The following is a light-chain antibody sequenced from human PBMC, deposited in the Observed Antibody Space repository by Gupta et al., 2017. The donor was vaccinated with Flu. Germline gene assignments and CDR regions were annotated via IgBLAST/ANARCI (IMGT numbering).Light chain of an antibody. Sequence: IVLTQSPGTLPLSPGGRATLSCRASQSLTRSCLGWYMQKPGQAPRFIIYGASNRAAGIPDRFSGSGSGTDVTLTISRLEPDDFAVYFCQQYGSSPRTFGQGTTVEIK. CDR1: QSLTRSC. CDR3: QQYGSSPRT. V-gene: IGKV3-20*01. J-gene: IGKJ1*01. CDR2: GAS.